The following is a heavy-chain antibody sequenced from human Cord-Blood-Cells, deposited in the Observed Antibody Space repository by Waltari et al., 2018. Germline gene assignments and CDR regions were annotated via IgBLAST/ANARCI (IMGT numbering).Heavy chain of an antibody. V-gene: IGHV1-69*09. CDR3: AGEDIVVVPAADYYYYMDV. CDR1: GGTLSSYA. J-gene: IGHJ6*03. CDR2: IIPILGIA. Sequence: QVQLVQSGAAVKKPGSSVKVSCKASGGTLSSYAISWVRQAPGQGPEWMGRIIPILGIANYAQKFQGRVTITADKSTSTAYMELSSLRSEDTAVYYCAGEDIVVVPAADYYYYMDVWGKGTTVTVSS. D-gene: IGHD2-2*01.